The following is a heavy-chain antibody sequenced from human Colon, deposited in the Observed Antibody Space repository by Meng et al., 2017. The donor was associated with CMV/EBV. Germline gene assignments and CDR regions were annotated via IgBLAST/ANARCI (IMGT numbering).Heavy chain of an antibody. V-gene: IGHV3-23*01. D-gene: IGHD6-19*01. CDR2: ISGSGGST. J-gene: IGHJ4*02. CDR1: GFTFSSYD. CDR3: AKLSSGWPHYFDY. Sequence: GGSLRLSCAASGFTFSSYDMSWVRQAPGKGLEWVSGISGSGGSTYYADSVKGRFTISRDNSKNTLYLQMNSLRAEDTAVYYCAKLSSGWPHYFDYWDQGTLVTVSS.